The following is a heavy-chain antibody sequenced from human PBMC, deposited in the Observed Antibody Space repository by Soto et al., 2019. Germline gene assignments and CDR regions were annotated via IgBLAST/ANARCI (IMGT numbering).Heavy chain of an antibody. Sequence: QVQLVESGGGVVQPGRSLRLSCAASGFTFSSYVMHWVRQAPGKGLEWVAVISYDGSNKYYADSVKGRFTISRDNSKNTLYLQMNSLRAEDTAVYYCARELPRGDGYSQGQYYYYYYGMDVWGQGTTVTVSS. CDR2: ISYDGSNK. V-gene: IGHV3-30-3*01. CDR3: ARELPRGDGYSQGQYYYYYYGMDV. J-gene: IGHJ6*02. D-gene: IGHD3-10*01. CDR1: GFTFSSYV.